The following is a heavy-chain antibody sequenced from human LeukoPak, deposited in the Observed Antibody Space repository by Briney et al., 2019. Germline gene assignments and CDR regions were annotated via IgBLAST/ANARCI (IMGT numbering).Heavy chain of an antibody. CDR1: GGSFSGYY. Sequence: PSETLSLTCAVYGGSFSGYYWSWIRQPPRKGLEWSGEINHSGSTTYNPSLKSRVTISVDASKPQVSLKLSSVTAADTAVYYCASASNLEDAFDIWGQGTMVTVSS. J-gene: IGHJ3*02. V-gene: IGHV4-34*01. CDR3: ASASNLEDAFDI. CDR2: INHSGST. D-gene: IGHD1-1*01.